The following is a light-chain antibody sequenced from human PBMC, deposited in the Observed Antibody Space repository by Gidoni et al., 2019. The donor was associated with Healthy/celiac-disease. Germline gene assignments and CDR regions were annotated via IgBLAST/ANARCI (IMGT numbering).Light chain of an antibody. CDR2: LEGSGSY. CDR3: ETWDSNTRV. Sequence: QPVLTQSSSASASLGSSVKLTCTLSSGHSSYIIALHQQQPGKAPRYLMKLEGSGSYNKGSGVPDRFSGSSSGADRYLTISTLQFEDEADYYCETWDSNTRVFGGGTKLTVL. V-gene: IGLV4-60*02. CDR1: SGHSSYI. J-gene: IGLJ3*02.